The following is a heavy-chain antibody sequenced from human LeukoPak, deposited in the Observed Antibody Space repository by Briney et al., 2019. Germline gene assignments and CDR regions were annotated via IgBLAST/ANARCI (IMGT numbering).Heavy chain of an antibody. CDR3: ARDLEGAAAGTLYYYYGMDV. CDR2: IWYDGSNK. V-gene: IGHV3-33*01. D-gene: IGHD6-13*01. J-gene: IGHJ6*02. CDR1: GFTFSSYG. Sequence: PGRSLRLSCAASGFTFSSYGMHWVRQAPGKGLEWVAVIWYDGSNKYYANSVKGRFTISRDNSKNTLYLQMNSLRAEDTAVYYCARDLEGAAAGTLYYYYGMDVWGQGTTVTVSS.